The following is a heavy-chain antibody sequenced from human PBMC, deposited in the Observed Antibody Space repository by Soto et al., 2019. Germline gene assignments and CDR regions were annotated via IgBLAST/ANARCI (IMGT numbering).Heavy chain of an antibody. Sequence: SETLSLTCAVSGGSISSTNWWSWVRQPPGKGLEWIGEIYHSGSTNYNPPLKSRVTISVDKSKNQFSLKLSSVTAADSAVYYCARAITMIRGVIGPWGQGTLVTVSS. V-gene: IGHV4-4*02. J-gene: IGHJ5*02. D-gene: IGHD3-10*01. CDR2: IYHSGST. CDR1: GGSISSTNW. CDR3: ARAITMIRGVIGP.